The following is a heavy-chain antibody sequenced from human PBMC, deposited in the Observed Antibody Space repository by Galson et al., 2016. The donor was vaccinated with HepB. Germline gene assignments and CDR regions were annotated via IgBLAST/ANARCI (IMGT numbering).Heavy chain of an antibody. CDR1: GFTVSSNY. CDR2: IYSGGST. Sequence: SLRLSCAASGFTVSSNYMSWVRQAPGKGLEWVSVIYSGGSTYYADSVKGRFTISRDNTKNTLYLQMNSLRAEDTAVYYCARAPTGVPVYYGLDVWGQGTTVTVSS. V-gene: IGHV3-53*01. J-gene: IGHJ6*02. CDR3: ARAPTGVPVYYGLDV. D-gene: IGHD1-14*01.